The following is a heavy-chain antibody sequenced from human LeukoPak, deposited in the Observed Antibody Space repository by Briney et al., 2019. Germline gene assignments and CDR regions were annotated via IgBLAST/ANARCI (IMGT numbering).Heavy chain of an antibody. J-gene: IGHJ4*02. V-gene: IGHV1-2*02. CDR1: AYTFTGYY. Sequence: ASVKVSCKASAYTFTGYYMHWVRQAPGQGLEWMGWINPNSGGTNYAQKFQGRVTMTRDTSISTAYMELSRLRSDDTAVYYCARDDGSVTIPDYWGQGTLVTVSS. CDR2: INPNSGGT. CDR3: ARDDGSVTIPDY. D-gene: IGHD4-17*01.